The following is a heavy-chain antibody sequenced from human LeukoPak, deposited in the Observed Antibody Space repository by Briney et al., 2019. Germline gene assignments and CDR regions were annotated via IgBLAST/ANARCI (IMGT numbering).Heavy chain of an antibody. CDR2: IYASGST. Sequence: PSETLSLTCTVSGGSISSYYWSWIRQPPGKGLEWIGYIYASGSTNYNPSLRSRVTISIDTSKNQFSLKLSSVAAADTAMYYCARHPSAAARRVAFDIWGRGTMVTVSS. D-gene: IGHD6-6*01. CDR3: ARHPSAAARRVAFDI. J-gene: IGHJ3*02. CDR1: GGSISSYY. V-gene: IGHV4-4*09.